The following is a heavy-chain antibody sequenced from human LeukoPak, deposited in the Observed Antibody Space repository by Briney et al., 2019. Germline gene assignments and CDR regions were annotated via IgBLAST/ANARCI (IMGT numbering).Heavy chain of an antibody. CDR1: GFTVSAYA. CDR2: IYDDNT. CDR3: AREGSSGQFDY. J-gene: IGHJ4*02. Sequence: AGGSLRLSCAASGFTVSAYAMAWVRQAPGKGLEWVSTIYDDNTYYADSVKGRFTISRDNSKNTLYLQMNSLRAEDTAVYYCAREGSSGQFDYWGQGTLVIVSS. V-gene: IGHV3-53*01. D-gene: IGHD6-19*01.